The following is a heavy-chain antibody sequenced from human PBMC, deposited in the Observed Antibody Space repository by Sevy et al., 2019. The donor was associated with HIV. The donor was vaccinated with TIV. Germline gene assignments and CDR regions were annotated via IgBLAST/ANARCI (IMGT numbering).Heavy chain of an antibody. CDR1: GFTFSNTW. V-gene: IGHV3-15*01. CDR3: TTMGWHGGFDI. CDR2: IKSKNDGGTT. Sequence: GGSLRLSCAASGFTFSNTWMSWVRQAPGKGLELVGRIKSKNDGGTTDYAAPVIGRFTISRDDSKSTLYLRMNSLKSEDTSVYYCTTMGWHGGFDIWGQGTMVTVSS. D-gene: IGHD4-17*01. J-gene: IGHJ3*02.